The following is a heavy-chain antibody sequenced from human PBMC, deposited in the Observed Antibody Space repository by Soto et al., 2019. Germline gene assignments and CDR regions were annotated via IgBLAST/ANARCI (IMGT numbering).Heavy chain of an antibody. V-gene: IGHV4-34*01. CDR1: GGSFSGYY. CDR2: INHSGST. J-gene: IGHJ4*02. Sequence: QVQLQQWGAGLLKPSETLSLTCAVYGGSFSGYYWSWIRQPPGKGLEWIGEINHSGSTNYNPSLKRRVTISVDTSKNQFSLKLSSVTAADTAVYYCARYCSGGSCYLGPLFDYWGQGTLVTVSS. D-gene: IGHD2-15*01. CDR3: ARYCSGGSCYLGPLFDY.